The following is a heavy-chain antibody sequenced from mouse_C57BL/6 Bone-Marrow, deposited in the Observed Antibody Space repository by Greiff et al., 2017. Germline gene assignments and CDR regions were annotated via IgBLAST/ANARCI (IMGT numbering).Heavy chain of an antibody. D-gene: IGHD2-10*02. CDR1: GFTFSSYT. J-gene: IGHJ4*01. V-gene: IGHV5-9*01. CDR3: AREDSTVPLYYAMDY. CDR2: ISGGCGNT. Sequence: EVKVEESGGGLVKPGGSLKISCAASGFTFSSYTMSWVRQTPEKRLEWVATISGGCGNTYYPDSVKGRFTISRDNAKNTLYLQMSSLRSEDTALYDCAREDSTVPLYYAMDYWGQGTSVTVSS.